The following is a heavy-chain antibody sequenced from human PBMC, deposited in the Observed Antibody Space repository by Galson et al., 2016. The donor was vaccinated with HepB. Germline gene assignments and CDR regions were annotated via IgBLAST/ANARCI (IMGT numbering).Heavy chain of an antibody. D-gene: IGHD2-15*01. CDR3: ARDSEVENLFDS. CDR2: TAYRSTWYN. CDR1: GDSVSSNSAA. V-gene: IGHV6-1*01. Sequence: CAISGDSVSSNSAAWNWIRQSPSRGLEWLGRTAYRSTWYNDYAVSVKSRITINPDTSKNQFSLHLNSVTPEDTAVYFCARDSEVENLFDSWGQGTLVIVSS. J-gene: IGHJ5*01.